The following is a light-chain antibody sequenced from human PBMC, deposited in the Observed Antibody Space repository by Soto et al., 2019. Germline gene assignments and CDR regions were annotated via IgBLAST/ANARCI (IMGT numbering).Light chain of an antibody. CDR3: HQYDDGPYT. J-gene: IGKJ2*01. Sequence: EVVLTQSPVTLSLSPGERATLSCRASQSFRGLLAWYQQKPGQAPRLLIYDAYNRATGIPPRFSGSGSGTDFTLTISSLQSEDFAVYYCHQYDDGPYTFGQGTKVEI. CDR1: QSFRGL. V-gene: IGKV3-11*01. CDR2: DAY.